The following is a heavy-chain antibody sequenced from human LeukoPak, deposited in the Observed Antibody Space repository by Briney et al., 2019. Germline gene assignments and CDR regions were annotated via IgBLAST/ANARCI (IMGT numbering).Heavy chain of an antibody. V-gene: IGHV4-34*01. D-gene: IGHD6-19*01. CDR2: INHSGST. CDR1: GGSFSGYY. J-gene: IGHJ5*02. CDR3: ARGRHSSGWYGRHNWFDP. Sequence: SETLSLTCAVYGGSFSGYYWSWLRQPPGKGLEWIGEINHSGSTNYNPSLKSRVTVSVDTSKNQFSLKLSSVTAADTAVYYCARGRHSSGWYGRHNWFDPWGQGTLVTVSS.